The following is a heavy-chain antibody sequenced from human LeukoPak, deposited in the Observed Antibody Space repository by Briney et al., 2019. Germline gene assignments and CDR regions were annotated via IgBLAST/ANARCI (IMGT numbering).Heavy chain of an antibody. D-gene: IGHD1-7*01. CDR3: ARDRNWYWVCDY. J-gene: IGHJ4*02. CDR1: TLTLSSFC. Sequence: AQCLTLSWAPATLTLSSFCTQWDSQPPSRGREWEADISYWGSNKYYADSVQGHFNHSRDNAQNPLYLQMNSLRAEGTAVYYWARDRNWYWVCDYWGGGSLVSVCS. CDR2: ISYWGSNK. V-gene: IGHV3-30*03.